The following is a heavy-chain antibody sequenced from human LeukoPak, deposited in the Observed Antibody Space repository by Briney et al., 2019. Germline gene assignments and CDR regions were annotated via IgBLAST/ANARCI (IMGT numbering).Heavy chain of an antibody. J-gene: IGHJ4*02. Sequence: GGSLRLSCTASGFTFSSYSMNWVRQAPGKGLEWVSSISSSTSYIYYADSVKGRFTISKDNAKNSLYLQMNSLRAEDTAVYYCARAGGSTVSHSDYWGQGTLVTVSS. CDR3: ARAGGSTVSHSDY. V-gene: IGHV3-21*01. CDR1: GFTFSSYS. D-gene: IGHD4-17*01. CDR2: ISSSTSYI.